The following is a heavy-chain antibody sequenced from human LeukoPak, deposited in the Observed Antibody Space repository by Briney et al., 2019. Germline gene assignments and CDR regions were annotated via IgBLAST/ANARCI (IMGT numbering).Heavy chain of an antibody. CDR3: TRDQEAAAGINALDI. V-gene: IGHV3-49*04. CDR2: ITSKAYGGTA. Sequence: GGSLRLSCTPSGRTFGDYAMSWVRQAPGKGLEWVGFITSKAYGGTAEYAASVKGRFTISRDDSKSLAYLQMNSLKTEDTAVYYCTRDQEAAAGINALDIWGQGTMVTVSS. J-gene: IGHJ3*02. D-gene: IGHD6-13*01. CDR1: GRTFGDYA.